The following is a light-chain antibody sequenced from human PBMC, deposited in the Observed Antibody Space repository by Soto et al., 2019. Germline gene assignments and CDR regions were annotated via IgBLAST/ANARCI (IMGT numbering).Light chain of an antibody. CDR1: QSISSSY. CDR2: GAS. V-gene: IGKV3-15*01. J-gene: IGKJ1*01. Sequence: EIVLTQSPATLSLSPGERATLYCRASQSISSSYLAWYQQKPGQAPRLLIYGASTRATGISARFSGSGSGTEFTLTISSLQSEDFGVYYCQQYNNWWTFGQGTKVDNK. CDR3: QQYNNWWT.